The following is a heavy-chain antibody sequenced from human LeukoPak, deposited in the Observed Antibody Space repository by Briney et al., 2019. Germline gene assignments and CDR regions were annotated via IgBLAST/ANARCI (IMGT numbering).Heavy chain of an antibody. J-gene: IGHJ4*02. D-gene: IGHD1-26*01. CDR3: ARDAYSGSH. CDR1: GFTFSSYE. CDR2: ISSSGSTI. V-gene: IGHV3-48*03. Sequence: SGGSLRLSCAASGFTFSSYEMNWVRQAPGKGLEWVSYISSSGSTIYYADSVKGRFTISRDNSKNTLYLQMNSLRAEDTAVYYCARDAYSGSHWGQGTLVTVSS.